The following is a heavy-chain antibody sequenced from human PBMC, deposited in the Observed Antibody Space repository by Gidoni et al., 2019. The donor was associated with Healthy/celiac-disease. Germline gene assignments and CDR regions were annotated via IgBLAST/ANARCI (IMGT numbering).Heavy chain of an antibody. Sequence: EVQLVESGGGLVQPGRSLRLSCTASGFTFGDYAMSWVRQAPGKGLEWVGLIRSKAYGGTTEYAASVKGRFTISRDDSKSIAYLQMNSLKTEDTAVYYCTRAGIAARPDLYYYGMDVWGQGTTVTVSS. D-gene: IGHD6-6*01. CDR2: IRSKAYGGTT. V-gene: IGHV3-49*04. CDR3: TRAGIAARPDLYYYGMDV. J-gene: IGHJ6*02. CDR1: GFTFGDYA.